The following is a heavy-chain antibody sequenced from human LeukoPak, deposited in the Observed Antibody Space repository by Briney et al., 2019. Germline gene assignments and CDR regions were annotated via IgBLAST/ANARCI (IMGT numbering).Heavy chain of an antibody. CDR3: ARVVAVAGSPYYYYYMDV. J-gene: IGHJ6*03. V-gene: IGHV4-4*02. CDR1: GASISSSNW. CDR2: IYHSGST. Sequence: SSGTLSLTCAVSGASISSSNWWSWVRQPPGKGLEWIGEIYHSGSTNYNPSLKSRVTISVDTSKNQFSLKLSSVTAADTAVYYCARVVAVAGSPYYYYYMDVWGKGTTVTVSS. D-gene: IGHD6-19*01.